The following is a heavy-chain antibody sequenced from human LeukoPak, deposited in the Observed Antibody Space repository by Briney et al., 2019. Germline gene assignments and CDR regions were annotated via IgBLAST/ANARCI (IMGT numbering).Heavy chain of an antibody. CDR3: AKDLGDYYGMDV. CDR2: ISWNSGSI. V-gene: IGHV3-9*01. J-gene: IGHJ6*02. Sequence: GGSLRLSCAASGFTFDDYAMHWVRQAPGKGLDWVSGISWNSGSIGYADSVKGRFTISRDNAKNSLYLQMNSLRAEDTALYYCAKDLGDYYGMDVWGQGTTVTVSS. CDR1: GFTFDDYA.